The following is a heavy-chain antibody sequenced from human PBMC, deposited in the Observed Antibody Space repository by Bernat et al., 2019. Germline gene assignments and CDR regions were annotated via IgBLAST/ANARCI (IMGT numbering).Heavy chain of an antibody. J-gene: IGHJ3*02. CDR2: ISGSGGST. Sequence: EVQLLESVGGLVQPGGSLRLSCAASGFTFSSYAMSWVRQPPGKGLRWVSAISGSGGSTDYADSVKGRFTISRDNSKNTLYLQMNSLRAEDTAVYYCAKDLTWYGPPPHDAFDIWGQGTMVTVSS. V-gene: IGHV3-23*01. CDR1: GFTFSSYA. CDR3: AKDLTWYGPPPHDAFDI. D-gene: IGHD6-13*01.